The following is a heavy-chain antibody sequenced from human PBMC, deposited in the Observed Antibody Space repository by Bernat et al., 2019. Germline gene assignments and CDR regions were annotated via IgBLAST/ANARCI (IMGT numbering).Heavy chain of an antibody. V-gene: IGHV3-7*03. J-gene: IGHJ4*01. CDR3: AKGFGPEN. D-gene: IGHD3-16*01. CDR2: INQDGSAT. Sequence: EVQLVDSGGGLVQPGGSPRLSCAASGFTFSSDYITWVRQAPGKGLEWVANINQDGSATYYADSVKGRFIISRDNARTSVYLQMGSLRTEDTAIYYCAKGFGPENWGHGTLVTVSS. CDR1: GFTFSSDY.